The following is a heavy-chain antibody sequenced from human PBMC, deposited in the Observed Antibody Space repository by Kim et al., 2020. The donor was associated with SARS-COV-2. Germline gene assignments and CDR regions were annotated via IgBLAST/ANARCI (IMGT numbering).Heavy chain of an antibody. Sequence: GGSLRLSCTASGFTFGDYAMSWVRQAPGKGLEWVGFIRSKAYGGTTEYAASVKGRFTISRDDSKSIAYLQMNSLKTEDTAVYYCTRGPGDRVGVYWGQGTLVTVSS. V-gene: IGHV3-49*04. CDR3: TRGPGDRVGVY. CDR2: IRSKAYGGTT. J-gene: IGHJ4*02. CDR1: GFTFGDYA. D-gene: IGHD2-21*01.